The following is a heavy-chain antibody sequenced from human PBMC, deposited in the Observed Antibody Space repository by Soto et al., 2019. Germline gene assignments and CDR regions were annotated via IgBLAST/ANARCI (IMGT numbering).Heavy chain of an antibody. J-gene: IGHJ1*01. Sequence: EVQLLQSGGGLVQPGGSLRLSCAASGFSFGNYVMNWVRQAPGKGLEWVSGISDSGGSSSSADSVKGRFTVSRDNSKNTLYLQMDSLTGDDRAVYYCTKGGDSWSGDAQHWGQGALVTVAS. CDR1: GFSFGNYV. D-gene: IGHD3-3*01. CDR3: TKGGDSWSGDAQH. CDR2: ISDSGGSS. V-gene: IGHV3-23*01.